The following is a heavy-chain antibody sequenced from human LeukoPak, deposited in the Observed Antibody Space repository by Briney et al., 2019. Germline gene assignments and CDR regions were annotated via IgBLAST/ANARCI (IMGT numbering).Heavy chain of an antibody. D-gene: IGHD4-17*01. CDR2: IKEDGSEK. CDR3: ARDYVTTGWFDY. V-gene: IGHV3-7*03. Sequence: GGALRLSCAASGFTFSSYWMSWVRQAPGKGLEWVANIKEDGSEKHYVDSVKGRFTISRDNAKNSLFLQMNSLRAEDTAVYYCARDYVTTGWFDYWGQGTLVTVS. CDR1: GFTFSSYW. J-gene: IGHJ4*02.